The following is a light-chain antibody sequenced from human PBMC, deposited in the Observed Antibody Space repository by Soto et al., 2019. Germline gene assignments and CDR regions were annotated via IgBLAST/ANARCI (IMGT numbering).Light chain of an antibody. CDR1: QIVSNNY. J-gene: IGKJ4*01. V-gene: IGKV3-20*01. CDR2: GAS. CDR3: QQYGTSPPLT. Sequence: EIVLMQSPGTLSLSPGERANLSCRASQIVSNNYVAWYQQKPGQAPRLLIAGASSRATGIPDRFSGSGSGTDFTLTISRLEPEDFAVYYCQQYGTSPPLTFGGGTKVDIK.